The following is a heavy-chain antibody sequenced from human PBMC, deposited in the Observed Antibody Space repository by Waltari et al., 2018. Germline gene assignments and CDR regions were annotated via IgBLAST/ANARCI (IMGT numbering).Heavy chain of an antibody. D-gene: IGHD3-10*01. CDR1: GFSVNANY. Sequence: DVQLVASGGGLVQPGGSLRLACAVSGFSVNANYMGGVRQAPGEPLEWVSLIYAVGSTDYAASVNGRFTILRDKSRNILSLHMGSVRVEDTALYYCAGGHGEFLNYWGHGTLVTVSS. J-gene: IGHJ4*01. V-gene: IGHV3-53*01. CDR2: IYAVGST. CDR3: AGGHGEFLNY.